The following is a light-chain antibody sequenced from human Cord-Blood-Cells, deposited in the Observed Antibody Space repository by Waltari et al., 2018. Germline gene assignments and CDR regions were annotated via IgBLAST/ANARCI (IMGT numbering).Light chain of an antibody. CDR1: SSDVGSYNL. Sequence: QSALTQPASVSGSPGQSITISCTGTSSDVGSYNLVSGYQQHPGKAPKLMIYEGSKRPSGVSNRFSGSKSGNTASLTISGLQADDEADYYCCSYAGSSTFGVFGGGTKLTVL. J-gene: IGLJ3*02. CDR2: EGS. V-gene: IGLV2-23*03. CDR3: CSYAGSSTFGV.